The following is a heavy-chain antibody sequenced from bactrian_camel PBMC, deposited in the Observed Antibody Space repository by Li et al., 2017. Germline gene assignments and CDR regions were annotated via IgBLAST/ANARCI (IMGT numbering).Heavy chain of an antibody. V-gene: IGHV3S54*01. CDR3: AVDGPVAFCSDYPSDFRG. J-gene: IGHJ4*01. CDR1: GDIPSRNC. CDR2: IYRGGSST. Sequence: VQLVESGGESVQAGGSLRLSCVASGDIPSRNCMGWFRQAEGKEREPITAIYRGGSSTWYADSVKGRFTISKDAAKDTLDLRMTSLKPEDSGMYYCAVDGPVAFCSDYPSDFRGWGQGTQVTVS. D-gene: IGHD2*01.